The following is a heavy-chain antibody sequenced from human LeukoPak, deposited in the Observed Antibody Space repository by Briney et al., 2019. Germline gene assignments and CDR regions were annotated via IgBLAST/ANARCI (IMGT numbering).Heavy chain of an antibody. CDR3: ARDRGGVGTMIVVAYY. Sequence: SVKVSCKASRGTFSSYAISWVRQAPGQGLEWMGRIIPILGIANYAQKFQGRVTITADKSTSTAYMELSSLRSEDTAVYYCARDRGGVGTMIVVAYYWGQGTLVTVSS. CDR1: RGTFSSYA. J-gene: IGHJ4*02. V-gene: IGHV1-69*04. CDR2: IIPILGIA. D-gene: IGHD3-22*01.